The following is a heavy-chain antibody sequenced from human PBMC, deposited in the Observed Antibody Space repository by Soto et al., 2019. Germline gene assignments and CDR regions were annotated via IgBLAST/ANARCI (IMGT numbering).Heavy chain of an antibody. J-gene: IGHJ3*01. CDR3: AHSEVFSRYGSDNYHVGAFDF. CDR1: GFSLSTNGVG. CDR2: IYWDDDK. V-gene: IGHV2-5*02. D-gene: IGHD3-10*01. Sequence: QITLKESGPTLVKPTQTLTLTCTFSGFSLSTNGVGVSWIRQPPGKALEWLAIIYWDDDKRYSPSLRSRLSITKDTSKNQVVLTMTNTDTVDTATYFCAHSEVFSRYGSDNYHVGAFDFWGQGTVVTVSS.